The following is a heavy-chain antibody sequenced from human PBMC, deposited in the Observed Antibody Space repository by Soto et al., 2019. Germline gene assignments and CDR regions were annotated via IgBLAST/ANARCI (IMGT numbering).Heavy chain of an antibody. V-gene: IGHV3-74*01. CDR2: INSDGSTT. D-gene: IGHD6-13*01. Sequence: EVQLVDSGGGLVQPGGSLRLSCAASGFTFSSYWMHWVRQAPGKGLVWVSRINSDGSTTSYADSVKGRFTISRDNAKNTRYLQMNSLIAEDTAVYYCARGPTYSSHDCWGHGTLVNVSS. CDR1: GFTFSSYW. J-gene: IGHJ4*01. CDR3: ARGPTYSSHDC.